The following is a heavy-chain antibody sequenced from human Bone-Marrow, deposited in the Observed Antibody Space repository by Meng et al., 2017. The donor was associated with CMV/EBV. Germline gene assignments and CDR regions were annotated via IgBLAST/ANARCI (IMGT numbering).Heavy chain of an antibody. V-gene: IGHV1-69*04. J-gene: IGHJ3*02. Sequence: SVKVSCKASGGTFSSYTISWVRQAPGQGLEWMGRIIPILGIANYAQKFQGRVTITADKSTSTAYMELSSLRSDDTAVYYCARDPKYQPSNAFDIWGQGTMVTVSS. CDR2: IIPILGIA. CDR1: GGTFSSYT. D-gene: IGHD2-2*01. CDR3: ARDPKYQPSNAFDI.